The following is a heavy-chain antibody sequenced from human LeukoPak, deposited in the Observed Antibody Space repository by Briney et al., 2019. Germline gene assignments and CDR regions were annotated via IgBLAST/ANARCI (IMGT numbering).Heavy chain of an antibody. D-gene: IGHD2-15*01. V-gene: IGHV1-2*02. CDR2: INPNSGGT. CDR3: ARDGYCSGGSCYFFSPY. Sequence: ASVKVSCKASGYTFTGYYMHWVRQAPGQGLEWMGWINPNSGGTNYAQKFQGRVTMTRDTSSSTAYMELSRLRSDDTAVYYCARDGYCSGGSCYFFSPYWGQGTLVTVSS. J-gene: IGHJ4*02. CDR1: GYTFTGYY.